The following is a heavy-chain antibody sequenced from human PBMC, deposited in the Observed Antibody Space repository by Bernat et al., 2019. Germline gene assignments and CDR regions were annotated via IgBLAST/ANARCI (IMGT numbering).Heavy chain of an antibody. CDR1: GFTFSSYA. Sequence: QVQLVESGGGVVQPGRSLRLSCAASGFTFSSYAMHWVRQAPGKGLEWVAVISYDGSNKYYADSVKGRFTISRDNSKNTLYLQMNSLRAEDTAVYYCARCDYYGSGSFDYWGQGTLVTVSS. CDR2: ISYDGSNK. V-gene: IGHV3-30-3*01. J-gene: IGHJ4*02. CDR3: ARCDYYGSGSFDY. D-gene: IGHD3-10*01.